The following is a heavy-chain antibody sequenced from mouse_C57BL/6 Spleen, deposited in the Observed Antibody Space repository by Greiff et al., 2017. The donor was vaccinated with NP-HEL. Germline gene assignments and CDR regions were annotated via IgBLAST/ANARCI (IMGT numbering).Heavy chain of an antibody. CDR3: TRAEVSYRFAMDD. CDR1: GFTFSDYG. CDR2: ISSGSSTI. D-gene: IGHD2-14*01. Sequence: EVQGVESGGGLVKPGGSLKLSCAASGFTFSDYGMHWVRQAPEKGLEWVAYISSGSSTIYYAATVKGRFTISSDNAKNTLFLQMTSVRSEDAAVYYCTRAEVSYRFAMDDWGKGTSGTVSS. V-gene: IGHV5-17*01. J-gene: IGHJ4*01.